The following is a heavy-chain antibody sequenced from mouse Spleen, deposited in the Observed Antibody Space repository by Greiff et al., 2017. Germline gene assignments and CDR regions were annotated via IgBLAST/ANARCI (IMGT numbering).Heavy chain of an antibody. CDR3: ARQDWYPHFDY. CDR1: GFTFSSYA. V-gene: IGHV5-9-3*01. Sequence: EVQLVESGGGLVKLGGSLKLSCAASGFTFSSYAMSWVRQTPEKRLEWVATISSGGGNTYYPDSVKGRFTISRDNAKNTLYLQMSSLKSEDTAMYYCARQDWYPHFDYWGQGTTLTVSS. D-gene: IGHD1-1*02. CDR2: ISSGGGNT. J-gene: IGHJ2*01.